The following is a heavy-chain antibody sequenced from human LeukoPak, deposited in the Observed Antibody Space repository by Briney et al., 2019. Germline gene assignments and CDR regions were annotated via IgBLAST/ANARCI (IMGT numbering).Heavy chain of an antibody. Sequence: GASVKVSCKASGGTFSSYAISWVRQAPGQGLEWMGGIIPIFGTANYAQKFQGRVTITADESTSTAYMELSSLRSEDTAVYYCAVSGSYEVDYFDYWGQGTLVTVSS. V-gene: IGHV1-69*13. CDR1: GGTFSSYA. CDR3: AVSGSYEVDYFDY. CDR2: IIPIFGTA. J-gene: IGHJ4*02. D-gene: IGHD1-26*01.